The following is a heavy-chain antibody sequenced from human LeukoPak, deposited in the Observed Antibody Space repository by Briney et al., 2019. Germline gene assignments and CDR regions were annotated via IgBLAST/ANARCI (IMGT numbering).Heavy chain of an antibody. D-gene: IGHD1/OR15-1a*01. V-gene: IGHV4-38-2*01. J-gene: IGHJ5*02. Sequence: PSETLSLTCDVSGYSINSGYYWGWIRQPPGKGLEWIASIYHSGSTYYNPSLKSRVTISIDTSKNQFSLNLSSVTAADTAVYYCARNNPSRGFDPWGQGTLVTVSS. CDR1: GYSINSGYY. CDR3: ARNNPSRGFDP. CDR2: IYHSGST.